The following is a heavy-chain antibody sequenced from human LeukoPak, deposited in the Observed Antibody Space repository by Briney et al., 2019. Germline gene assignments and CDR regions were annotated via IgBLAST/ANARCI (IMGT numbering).Heavy chain of an antibody. CDR1: GYSISSGYY. CDR3: ARDAQGTIVPFDL. J-gene: IGHJ2*01. V-gene: IGHV4-38-2*02. CDR2: IYYSGST. D-gene: IGHD3-16*02. Sequence: PSETLSLTCTVSGYSISSGYYWGWIRQPPGKGLEWIGYIYYSGSTYYNPSLKSRVTISVDTSKDQFSLKLSSVTAADTAVYYCARDAQGTIVPFDLWGRGTLVTVSS.